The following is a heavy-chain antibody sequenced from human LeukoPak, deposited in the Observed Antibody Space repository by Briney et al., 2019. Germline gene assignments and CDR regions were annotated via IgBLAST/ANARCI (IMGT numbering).Heavy chain of an antibody. CDR3: ARDGTTVVTGYYYYGMDV. CDR1: GFTFTGFA. CDR2: ISSTNTYI. V-gene: IGHV3-21*01. J-gene: IGHJ6*02. D-gene: IGHD4-23*01. Sequence: GGSLRLSCAASGFTFTGFAMNWVRQAPGKGLEWVSSISSTNTYIYYADSVTGRFTTSRENAKNSLYLQMNNLRPEDTAVYYCARDGTTVVTGYYYYGMDVWGQGTTVTVSS.